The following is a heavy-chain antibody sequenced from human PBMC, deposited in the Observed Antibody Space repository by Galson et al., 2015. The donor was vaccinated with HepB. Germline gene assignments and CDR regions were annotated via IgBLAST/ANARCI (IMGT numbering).Heavy chain of an antibody. CDR2: ISGYEGKSDYAERLK. J-gene: IGHJ4*02. Sequence: SVKVSCKASGYTFSNFGISWVRQAPGQGLEWMGWISGYEGKSDYAERLKKYAPKFQDRVTMTTDTSTSTAYMELRSLRSDDTALYYCARDHIAAPVNCDYWGQGTLISVSS. CDR3: ARDHIAAPVNCDY. D-gene: IGHD6-13*01. V-gene: IGHV1-18*01. CDR1: GYTFSNFG.